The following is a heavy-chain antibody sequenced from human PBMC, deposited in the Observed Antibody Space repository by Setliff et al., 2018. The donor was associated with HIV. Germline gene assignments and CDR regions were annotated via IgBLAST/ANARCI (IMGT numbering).Heavy chain of an antibody. CDR2: IYYHGST. J-gene: IGHJ4*02. V-gene: IGHV4-39*01. CDR3: VNPSGAMGDFDS. CDR1: GGSISSTNYL. Sequence: SETLSLTWTVSGGSISSTNYLWGWIRQPPGKGLEWIGTIYYHGSTYYHPSLKGRATISIDTSKNQFSLQLTSVTAADTAVYYCVNPSGAMGDFDSWGQGTLVTVSS. D-gene: IGHD1-1*01.